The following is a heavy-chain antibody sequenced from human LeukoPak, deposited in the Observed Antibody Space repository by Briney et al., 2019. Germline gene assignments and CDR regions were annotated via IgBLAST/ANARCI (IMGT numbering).Heavy chain of an antibody. D-gene: IGHD1-26*01. Sequence: SETLSLTCTVSGGSISSYYWSWIRQPPGKGLEWIGYIYYSGSTNYNPSLKSRVTVSVDTSKNQFSLKLSSMTAADTAVYYCARRGNSYYCYGLDVWGQGTTVTVSS. CDR1: GGSISSYY. V-gene: IGHV4-59*01. CDR2: IYYSGST. CDR3: ARRGNSYYCYGLDV. J-gene: IGHJ6*02.